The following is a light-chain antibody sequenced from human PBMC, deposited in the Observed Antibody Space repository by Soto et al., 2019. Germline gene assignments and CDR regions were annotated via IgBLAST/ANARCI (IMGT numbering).Light chain of an antibody. Sequence: DIQLTQSPSFLSASVGDRVTITCRASQDISYYLAWYQQKPGKAPKLLIYTASTLQSGVQSRFSGSGSGTEFTLTVRSLQPEDFATYYCQQFNSYPITFGQGTRLEIK. CDR1: QDISYY. V-gene: IGKV1-9*01. CDR2: TAS. J-gene: IGKJ5*01. CDR3: QQFNSYPIT.